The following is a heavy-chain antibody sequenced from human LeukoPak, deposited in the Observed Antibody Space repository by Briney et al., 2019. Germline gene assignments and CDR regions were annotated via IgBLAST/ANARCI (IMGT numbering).Heavy chain of an antibody. CDR3: AKGRTSGPYDAFDI. V-gene: IGHV3-23*01. CDR1: GFTLSNYA. Sequence: GGSLRLSCAVSGFTLSNYAMSWFRQAPGKGLEWVSSISGSGGSTSYADSVKGRFTISRDNSKDTLYLQMNSLRAEDTAVYYCAKGRTSGPYDAFDIWGQGTMVTVSS. CDR2: ISGSGGST. D-gene: IGHD1-26*01. J-gene: IGHJ3*02.